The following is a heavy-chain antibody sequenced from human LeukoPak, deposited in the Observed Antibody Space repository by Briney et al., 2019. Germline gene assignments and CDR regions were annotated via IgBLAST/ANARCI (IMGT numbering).Heavy chain of an antibody. CDR3: ARGYYYHT. J-gene: IGHJ4*02. CDR2: IYGDGSS. V-gene: IGHV4-61*02. CDR1: GGSVGSDNSY. Sequence: PSETLSLTCTVSGGSVGSDNSYWNWIRQPAVKGLEWIGRIYGDGSSTYNPSLKSRVTISVDSSKNQFSLRLSSLTAADTAVYYCARGYYYHTWGQGTLVTVSS. D-gene: IGHD3-22*01.